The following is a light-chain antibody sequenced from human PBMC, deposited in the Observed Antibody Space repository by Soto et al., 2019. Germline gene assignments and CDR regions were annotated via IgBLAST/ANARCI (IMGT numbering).Light chain of an antibody. J-gene: IGKJ2*01. CDR3: QEYNSHSRYT. CDR1: QSISGW. V-gene: IGKV1-5*03. Sequence: DIQMTQSPSTLSASVGDRVTITCRASQSISGWLAWYQQKPGKAPRLLIYKASNLQSGVPSRFXGSGSGTEFTLTIDNLQPDDYATYYCQEYNSHSRYTFGQGTRL. CDR2: KAS.